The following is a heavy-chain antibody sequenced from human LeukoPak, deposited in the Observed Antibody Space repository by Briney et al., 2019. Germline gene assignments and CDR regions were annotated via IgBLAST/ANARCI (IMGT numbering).Heavy chain of an antibody. CDR2: IHSNGNT. D-gene: IGHD6-19*01. J-gene: IGHJ4*02. Sequence: SETLSLTCTVSGGSISSYYWSWIRQPAGKELEWIGRIHSNGNTNYNPSLKSRITMSLDTSKNQFSLKLSSVTAADTAVYYCATDRGSGWYDYWGQGTLVTVSS. CDR1: GGSISSYY. CDR3: ATDRGSGWYDY. V-gene: IGHV4-4*07.